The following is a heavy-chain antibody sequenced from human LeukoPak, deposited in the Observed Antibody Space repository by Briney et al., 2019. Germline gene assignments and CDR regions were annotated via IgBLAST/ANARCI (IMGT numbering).Heavy chain of an antibody. J-gene: IGHJ5*02. Sequence: GGSLRLSCAASGFTFSTNAMSWVRQAPGKGLEWVSGISRSGGSTYYADSVKGRFTISRDNSKNTLYLQMNSLRGEDTAVYYCAKTGSTVTALNWFDPWGQGTLVTVTS. CDR1: GFTFSTNA. CDR3: AKTGSTVTALNWFDP. V-gene: IGHV3-23*01. D-gene: IGHD4-17*01. CDR2: ISRSGGST.